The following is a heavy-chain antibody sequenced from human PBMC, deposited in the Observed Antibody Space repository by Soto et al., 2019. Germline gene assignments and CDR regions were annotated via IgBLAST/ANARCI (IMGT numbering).Heavy chain of an antibody. CDR1: GGSISSYY. CDR2: IYYSGST. D-gene: IGHD6-13*01. V-gene: IGHV4-59*08. J-gene: IGHJ3*02. CDR3: ARRYSSAFDI. Sequence: QVQLQESGPGLVKPSETLSLTCTVSGGSISSYYWSWIRQPPGKGLEWIGYIYYSGSTNYNPSPKSRVTPSVDTSKNQFSLKLSSVPAADTAEYYCARRYSSAFDIWGQGTMVTVSS.